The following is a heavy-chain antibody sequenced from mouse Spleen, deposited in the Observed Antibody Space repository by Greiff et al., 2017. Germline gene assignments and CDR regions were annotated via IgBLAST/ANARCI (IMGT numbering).Heavy chain of an antibody. CDR3: ARQRNGNYGWYFDV. CDR1: GFTFSSYA. D-gene: IGHD2-1*01. V-gene: IGHV5-9*04. Sequence: EVKLVESGGGLVKLGGSLKLSCAASGFTFSSYAMSWVRQTPEKRLEWVATISSGGGNTYYPDSVKGRFTISRDNAKNTLYLQMSSLKSEDTAMYYCARQRNGNYGWYFDVWGAGTTVTVSS. J-gene: IGHJ1*01. CDR2: ISSGGGNT.